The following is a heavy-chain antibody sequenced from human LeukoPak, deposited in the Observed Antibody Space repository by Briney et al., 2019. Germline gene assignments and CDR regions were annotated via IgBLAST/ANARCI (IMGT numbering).Heavy chain of an antibody. V-gene: IGHV3-30*04. Sequence: GGSLRLSCAASGFTFSSYAMHWVRQAPGKGLEWVAFISYDGSTKWYADSVKGRFTISRDNSKNTLYLQMNSLRAEDTAVYYCARELGSGSSFDYGGLGSLVTVYS. CDR1: GFTFSSYA. CDR2: ISYDGSTK. CDR3: ARELGSGSSFDY. D-gene: IGHD3-10*01. J-gene: IGHJ4*02.